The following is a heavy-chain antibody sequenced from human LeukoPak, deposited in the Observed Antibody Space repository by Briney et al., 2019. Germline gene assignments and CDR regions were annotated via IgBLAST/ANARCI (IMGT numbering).Heavy chain of an antibody. CDR3: ARDFGRDARDY. J-gene: IGHJ4*02. V-gene: IGHV1-2*02. Sequence: EASVKVSCKASGYTFTGYYLHWVRQAPGQGLEWMGWINPNSGGTNYAQKFRGRVTMTRDTSISTVYMELSRLRSDDTAVYYCARDFGRDARDYWGQGTLVTVSS. D-gene: IGHD3-3*01. CDR2: INPNSGGT. CDR1: GYTFTGYY.